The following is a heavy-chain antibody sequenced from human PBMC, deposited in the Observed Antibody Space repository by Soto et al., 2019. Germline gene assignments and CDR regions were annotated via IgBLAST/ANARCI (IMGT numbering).Heavy chain of an antibody. CDR3: GNEVRYCSGGSCYGPSEYYYGMDV. CDR2: ISYGGSNK. CDR1: GFTFSSYG. Sequence: QVQLVESGGGVVQPGRSLRLSCAASGFTFSSYGMHWVRQAPGKGLEWGAVISYGGSNKYYADSVKGRFTISRDNSKNTPYLQMNSLRAEDSAVYYCGNEVRYCSGGSCYGPSEYYYGMDVWGQGTTVTVSS. D-gene: IGHD2-15*01. J-gene: IGHJ6*02. V-gene: IGHV3-30*18.